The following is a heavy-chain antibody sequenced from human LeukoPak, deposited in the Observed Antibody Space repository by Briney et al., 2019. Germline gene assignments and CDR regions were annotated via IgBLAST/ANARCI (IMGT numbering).Heavy chain of an antibody. CDR2: INPNSGGT. CDR3: AYDILTGYYSDNAFDI. Sequence: ASVKVSCKASGYTFTGYYMRWVRQAPGQGLEWMGWINPNSGGTNYAQKFQGRVTMTRDTSISTAYMELSRLRSDDTAVYYCAYDILTGYYSDNAFDIWGQGTMVTVSS. V-gene: IGHV1-2*02. CDR1: GYTFTGYY. J-gene: IGHJ3*02. D-gene: IGHD3-9*01.